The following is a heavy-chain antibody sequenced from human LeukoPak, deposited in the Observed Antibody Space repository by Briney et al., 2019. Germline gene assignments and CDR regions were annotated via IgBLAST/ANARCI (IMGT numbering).Heavy chain of an antibody. CDR2: ISSSGSTI. CDR1: GFTFSSYE. CDR3: ARIRQRSSWDNYYYYHGMDV. Sequence: TGGSLRLSCAASGFTFSSYEMNRVRQAPGKGLEWVSYISSSGSTIYYADSVKGRFTISRDNAKNSLYLQMNSLRAEDTAVYYCARIRQRSSWDNYYYYHGMDVWGKGTTVTASS. D-gene: IGHD6-13*01. J-gene: IGHJ6*04. V-gene: IGHV3-48*03.